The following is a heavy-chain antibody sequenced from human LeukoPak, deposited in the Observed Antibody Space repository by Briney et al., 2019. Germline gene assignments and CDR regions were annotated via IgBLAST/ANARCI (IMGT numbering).Heavy chain of an antibody. D-gene: IGHD1-26*01. J-gene: IGHJ5*02. V-gene: IGHV6-1*01. CDR1: GDSVSNKVGA. CDR3: ASGWALS. CDR2: TYLRSEWHT. Sequence: SQTLSLTCAVSGDSVSNKVGAWNWIRQSPSRGLEWLGRTYLRSEWHTDYAFSVRGRLTITADTSKNHFSLQLASVTPEDSAVYYCASGWALSWGQGTLVTVSS.